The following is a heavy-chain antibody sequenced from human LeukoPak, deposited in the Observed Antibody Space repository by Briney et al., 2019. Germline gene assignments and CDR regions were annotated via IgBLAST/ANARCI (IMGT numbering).Heavy chain of an antibody. Sequence: GGSLRLSCAASGFTFTKAWMTWVRQAPGKGLEWVGRIKSKSDGGTTDYAAPVKGRFTISRDDSKNTMYLEMNSLRSEDTAVYYCTTDLPYRIPRLDYWGQGTLVTVSS. CDR3: TTDLPYRIPRLDY. D-gene: IGHD2-2*02. J-gene: IGHJ4*02. CDR2: IKSKSDGGTT. V-gene: IGHV3-15*01. CDR1: GFTFTKAW.